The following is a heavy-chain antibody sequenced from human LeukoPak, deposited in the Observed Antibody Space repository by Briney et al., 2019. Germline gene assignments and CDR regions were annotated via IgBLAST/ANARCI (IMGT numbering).Heavy chain of an antibody. J-gene: IGHJ4*02. CDR2: FGHSGTI. Sequence: GGSLGLSCAASGFHFSAYDMHWVRQAPGEGLEWVAYFGHSGTIYYADSVRGRFTISRDNAKNSLHLQMNSLRADDTAVYYCAGYGDYPYWGQGTPVTVSS. D-gene: IGHD4-17*01. CDR3: AGYGDYPY. V-gene: IGHV3-69-1*01. CDR1: GFHFSAYD.